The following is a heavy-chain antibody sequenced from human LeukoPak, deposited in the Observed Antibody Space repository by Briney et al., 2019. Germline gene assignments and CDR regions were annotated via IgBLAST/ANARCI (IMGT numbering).Heavy chain of an antibody. Sequence: SETLSLTCTVSGGSISSYYWSWIRQPPGKGLEWIGYIYYSGSTNYNPSLKSRVTISVDTSKNQFSLKLSSVTAADTAVFYCARTTGSGVLDYWGQGTLVTVSS. CDR1: GGSISSYY. CDR2: IYYSGST. J-gene: IGHJ4*02. D-gene: IGHD2-15*01. CDR3: ARTTGSGVLDY. V-gene: IGHV4-59*08.